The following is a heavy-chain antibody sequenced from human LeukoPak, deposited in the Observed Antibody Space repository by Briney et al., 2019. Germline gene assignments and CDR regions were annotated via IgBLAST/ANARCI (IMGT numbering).Heavy chain of an antibody. CDR1: GFTVSSNY. J-gene: IGHJ6*02. V-gene: IGHV3-66*01. CDR3: VRERIYDFWSGSQTGYGMDV. Sequence: GGSLRLSCAASGFTVSSNYMSWVRQAPGKGLEWVSVIYSGGSTYYADSVKGRFTISRDNSKNTLYLQMNSLRAEDTAVYYCVRERIYDFWSGSQTGYGMDVWGQGTTVTVSS. D-gene: IGHD3-3*01. CDR2: IYSGGST.